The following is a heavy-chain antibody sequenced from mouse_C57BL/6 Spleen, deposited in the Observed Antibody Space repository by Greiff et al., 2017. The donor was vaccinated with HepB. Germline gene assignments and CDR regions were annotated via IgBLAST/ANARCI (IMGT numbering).Heavy chain of an antibody. CDR2: IRNKANGYTT. Sequence: EVKLVESGGGLVQPGGSLSLSCAASGFTFTDYYMSWVRQPPGKALEWLGFIRNKANGYTTEYSASVKGRFTISRDNSQSILYLQMNALRAEDSATYYCARSDYGKGYFDYWGQGTTLTVSS. V-gene: IGHV7-3*01. J-gene: IGHJ2*01. D-gene: IGHD1-1*01. CDR3: ARSDYGKGYFDY. CDR1: GFTFTDYY.